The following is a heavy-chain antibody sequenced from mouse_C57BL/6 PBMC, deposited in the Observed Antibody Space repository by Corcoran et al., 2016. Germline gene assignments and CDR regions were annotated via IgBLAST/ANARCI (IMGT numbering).Heavy chain of an antibody. Sequence: EVQLQQSGPELVKPGASVKISCKASGYTFTDYYMNWVKQSHGKSLEWIGDINPNNGGTSYNQKFKGKATLTVDKSSSTAYMELRSLTSEDSAVYYCARGYDYDRGWFSYWGQGTLVTVSA. CDR2: INPNNGGT. CDR1: GYTFTDYY. V-gene: IGHV1-26*01. CDR3: ARGYDYDRGWFSY. D-gene: IGHD2-4*01. J-gene: IGHJ3*01.